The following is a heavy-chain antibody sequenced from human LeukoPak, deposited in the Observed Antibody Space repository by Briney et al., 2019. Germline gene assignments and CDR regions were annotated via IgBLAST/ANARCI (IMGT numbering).Heavy chain of an antibody. D-gene: IGHD3-16*01. CDR3: AKSGGVLPRPFDY. J-gene: IGHJ4*02. CDR1: GFTFSSYA. V-gene: IGHV3-23*01. Sequence: GGSLRLSCAASGFTFSSYAMSWVRQAPGKGLEWVSAISGSGGSTYYADSVKGRFTISRDNSKNTLYLQMNSPRAEDTAVYYCAKSGGVLPRPFDYWGQGTLVTVSS. CDR2: ISGSGGST.